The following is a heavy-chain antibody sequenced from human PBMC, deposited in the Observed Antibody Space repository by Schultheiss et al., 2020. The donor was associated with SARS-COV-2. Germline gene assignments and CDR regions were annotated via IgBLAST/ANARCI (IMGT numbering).Heavy chain of an antibody. Sequence: SETLSLTCTVSGGSISSYYLSWIRQPPGKGLEWIGYIYHSGSTYYNPSLKSRVTISVDTSKNQFSLKLSSVTAADTAVYYCARVAGATTLDYWGQGTLVTVSS. D-gene: IGHD5-12*01. CDR3: ARVAGATTLDY. V-gene: IGHV4-59*08. CDR1: GGSISSYY. J-gene: IGHJ4*02. CDR2: IYHSGST.